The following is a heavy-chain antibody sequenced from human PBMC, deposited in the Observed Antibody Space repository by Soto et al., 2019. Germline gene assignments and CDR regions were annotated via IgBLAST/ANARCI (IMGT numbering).Heavy chain of an antibody. V-gene: IGHV3-30*03. CDR2: LANDGSNQ. CDR3: ARSIGGSSYYPPDY. D-gene: IGHD2-15*01. J-gene: IGHJ4*02. Sequence: QVQLVESGGGVVQPGGSLRLSCPASGFTLSGFGLHWVRQSPGEGLEWVAILANDGSNQYYAESVKGRFTISRDNSKNTLYLQMDSLRPEDTAVYYCARSIGGSSYYPPDYWGQGTLVTVSS. CDR1: GFTLSGFG.